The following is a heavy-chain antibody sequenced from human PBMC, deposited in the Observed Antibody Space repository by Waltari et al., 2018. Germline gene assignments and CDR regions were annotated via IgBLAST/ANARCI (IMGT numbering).Heavy chain of an antibody. D-gene: IGHD6-19*01. J-gene: IGHJ2*01. Sequence: EVQLVESGGGLIQPGGSLRLSCAASGFTGSHNYMSRVRPAPGKGLEWCSVIYSGVSTYYAVSVKGRFTISRDNSKSTLYLQMNSLRAEDTAVYYCARGASGREDWYFDLWGRGTLVTVSS. CDR2: IYSGVST. V-gene: IGHV3-53*01. CDR1: GFTGSHNY. CDR3: ARGASGREDWYFDL.